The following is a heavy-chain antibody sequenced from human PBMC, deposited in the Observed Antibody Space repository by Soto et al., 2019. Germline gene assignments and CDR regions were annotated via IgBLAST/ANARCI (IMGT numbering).Heavy chain of an antibody. CDR2: ISAYNGNT. V-gene: IGHV1-18*01. Sequence: QVQLVQSGAEVKKPGASVKVSCKASGYTFTSYGISWVRQAPGQGLEWMGWISAYNGNTNYAQKLQGRVTMTTDTSTSTASMELRSLRSDDTAVYYCARPYSSSWSHDSSAGFDIWGQGTMVTVSS. D-gene: IGHD6-13*01. CDR1: GYTFTSYG. J-gene: IGHJ3*02. CDR3: ARPYSSSWSHDSSAGFDI.